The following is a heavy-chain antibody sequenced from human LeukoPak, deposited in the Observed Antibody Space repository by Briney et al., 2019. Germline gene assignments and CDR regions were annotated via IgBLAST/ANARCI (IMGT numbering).Heavy chain of an antibody. J-gene: IGHJ4*02. CDR3: ARSCSGGSCYFDFDY. V-gene: IGHV3-21*01. CDR1: GFTFSSYS. D-gene: IGHD2-15*01. CDR2: ISSSSSYI. Sequence: PGGSLRLSCAASGFTFSSYSMNWVRQAPGKGLEWVSSISSSSSYICYADSVKGRFTISRDNAKNSLYLQMNSLRAEDTAVYYCARSCSGGSCYFDFDYWGQGTLVTVSS.